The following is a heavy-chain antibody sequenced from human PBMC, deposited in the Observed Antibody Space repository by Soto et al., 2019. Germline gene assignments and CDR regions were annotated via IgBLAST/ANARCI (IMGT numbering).Heavy chain of an antibody. J-gene: IGHJ3*02. CDR1: GFIVSDTY. V-gene: IGHV3-66*01. CDR2: ISNRGDT. D-gene: IGHD2-15*01. Sequence: GGSLRLSCTASGFIVSDTYVNWVRQAPGKGLEWVSVISNRGDTHYADSVRGRFSLSRDISDNTLHLQMNNLRVEDTAVYYCAREPRYCRGGSCSITGDAYDIWGQVTMVTVSS. CDR3: AREPRYCRGGSCSITGDAYDI.